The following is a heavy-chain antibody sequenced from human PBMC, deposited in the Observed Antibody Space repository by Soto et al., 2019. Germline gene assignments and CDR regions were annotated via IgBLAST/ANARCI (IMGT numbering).Heavy chain of an antibody. CDR1: GFTFSSYG. CDR2: ISYDGSNK. CDR3: AKDYYDSSGFSYYYGMDV. Sequence: GGSLRLSCAASGFTFSSYGMHWVRQAPGKGLEWVAVISYDGSNKYYADSVKGRFTISRDNSKNTLYLQMNSLRAGDTAVYYCAKDYYDSSGFSYYYGMDVWGQGTTVTVSS. V-gene: IGHV3-30*18. D-gene: IGHD3-22*01. J-gene: IGHJ6*02.